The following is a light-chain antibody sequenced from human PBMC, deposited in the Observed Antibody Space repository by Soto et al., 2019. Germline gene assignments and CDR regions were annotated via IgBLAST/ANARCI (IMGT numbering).Light chain of an antibody. J-gene: IGKJ1*01. Sequence: EKVMTQSPATLSVSPGERVTLSCRASQSVATNLAWYQQKPGQAPRLLISGAYIRATRIPDRFIGSGSGTEFTLTITSLQSEDFAVYYCQHYNDLPLTFGQGTKVEIK. CDR2: GAY. V-gene: IGKV3-15*01. CDR1: QSVATN. CDR3: QHYNDLPLT.